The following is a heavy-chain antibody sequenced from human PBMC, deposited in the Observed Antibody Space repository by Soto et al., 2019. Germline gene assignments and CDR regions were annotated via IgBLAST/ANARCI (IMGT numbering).Heavy chain of an antibody. CDR2: IIPILGIA. CDR1: GGTFSSYS. J-gene: IGHJ6*02. Sequence: QVQLVQSGAEVKKPGSSVKVSCKASGGTFSSYSISWVRQAPGQGLEWMGRIIPILGIANYAQKFQGRVTITADKSTSTAYMELSSLRSEDTAVYYCASTYYYYYGMDVWGQGTTVTVSS. CDR3: ASTYYYYYGMDV. V-gene: IGHV1-69*02.